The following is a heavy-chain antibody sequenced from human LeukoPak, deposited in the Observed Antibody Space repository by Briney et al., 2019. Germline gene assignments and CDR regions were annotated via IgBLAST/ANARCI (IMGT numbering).Heavy chain of an antibody. V-gene: IGHV3-30*02. D-gene: IGHD2-2*01. Sequence: GGSLRLSCAASGFTFSSYGMHWVRQAPGKGLEWVAFIRYDGSNKYYADSVKGRFTISRDNSKNTLYLQMNSLRAEDTAVYYCARRDSLPAANVHYYYMDVWGKGTTVTVSS. CDR2: IRYDGSNK. J-gene: IGHJ6*03. CDR3: ARRDSLPAANVHYYYMDV. CDR1: GFTFSSYG.